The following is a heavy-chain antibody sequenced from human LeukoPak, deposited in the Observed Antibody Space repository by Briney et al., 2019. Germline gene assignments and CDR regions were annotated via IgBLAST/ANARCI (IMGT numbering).Heavy chain of an antibody. J-gene: IGHJ5*02. CDR3: ARSKGGRDYDWFDP. Sequence: SETLSLTCTVSGGSISSSTYYWSWIRQPAGKGLEWIGRIYTSGSTNYNPSLKSRVTMSVDTSKNQFSLKLSSVTAADTAVYYCARSKGGRDYDWFDPWGQGTLVTVSS. D-gene: IGHD4-17*01. CDR2: IYTSGST. V-gene: IGHV4-61*02. CDR1: GGSISSSTYY.